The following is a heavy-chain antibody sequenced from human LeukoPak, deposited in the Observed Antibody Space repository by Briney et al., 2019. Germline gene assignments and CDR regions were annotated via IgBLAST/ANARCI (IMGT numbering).Heavy chain of an antibody. J-gene: IGHJ4*02. CDR1: GGSFSGYY. Sequence: SETLSLTCAVYGGSFSGYYWSWIRQPPGKGLEWIGEMNHSGSTNYNPSLKSRVTISVDTSKNQFSLKLSSVTAADTAVYYCARLSGSGSYFSSVIYFDYWGQGTLVTVSS. V-gene: IGHV4-34*01. D-gene: IGHD3-10*01. CDR3: ARLSGSGSYFSSVIYFDY. CDR2: MNHSGST.